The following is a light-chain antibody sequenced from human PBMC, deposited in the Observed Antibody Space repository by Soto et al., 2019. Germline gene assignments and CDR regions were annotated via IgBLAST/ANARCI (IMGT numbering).Light chain of an antibody. J-gene: IGKJ3*01. Sequence: DIQMTQFPSTLSASVGDRVTITCRASQSVSNWLAWYQQKPGKAPHLLIYQASNLETGVPSRFSGGGSGTEFTLTISSLEPDDFATYYCQHYNGYPFTFGPGTKVDLK. CDR3: QHYNGYPFT. V-gene: IGKV1-5*03. CDR2: QAS. CDR1: QSVSNW.